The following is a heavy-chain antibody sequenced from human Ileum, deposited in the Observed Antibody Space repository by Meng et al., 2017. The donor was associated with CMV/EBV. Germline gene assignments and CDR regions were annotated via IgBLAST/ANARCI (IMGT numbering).Heavy chain of an antibody. V-gene: IGHV4-4*07. Sequence: PTPPHPSEPLSLPCTVPGGSLTSYYWTWIRQPAGKGLEWIGRIHPTGTTDDNPSLRSRVSMSLDKSKNQFSLKLTSVTAADTAVYYCARAAARGVPVDLWGQGTLVTVSS. J-gene: IGHJ5*02. CDR3: ARAAARGVPVDL. CDR2: IHPTGTT. CDR1: GGSLTSYY. D-gene: IGHD3-10*01.